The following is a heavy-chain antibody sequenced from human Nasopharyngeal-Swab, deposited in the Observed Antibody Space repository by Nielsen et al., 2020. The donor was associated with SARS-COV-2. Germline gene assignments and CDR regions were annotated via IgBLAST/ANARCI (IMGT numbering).Heavy chain of an antibody. Sequence: LRLSCTVSGGSISSGGYYWSWIRQPPGKGLEWIGYIYYSGSTYYNPSPKSRVTISVDTSKNQFSLKLSSVTAADTAVYYCAREALKELLWFGESSSYYGMDVWGQGTTVTVSS. CDR2: IYYSGST. CDR3: AREALKELLWFGESSSYYGMDV. D-gene: IGHD3-10*01. J-gene: IGHJ6*02. V-gene: IGHV4-31*03. CDR1: GGSISSGGYY.